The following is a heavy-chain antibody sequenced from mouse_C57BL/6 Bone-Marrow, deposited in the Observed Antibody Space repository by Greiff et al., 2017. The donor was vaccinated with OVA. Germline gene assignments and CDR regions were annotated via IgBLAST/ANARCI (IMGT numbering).Heavy chain of an antibody. V-gene: IGHV5-4*01. J-gene: IGHJ1*03. CDR1: GFTFSSYA. CDR3: AREDDYDGDWYFDV. D-gene: IGHD2-4*01. Sequence: EVQLVESGGGLVKPGGSLKLSCAASGFTFSSYAMSWVRQTPEKRLEWVATISDGGSYTYYPDNVQGRFTISRDHAKNNLYLQMSPLKSEDTAMYYCAREDDYDGDWYFDVWGTGTTVTVSS. CDR2: ISDGGSYT.